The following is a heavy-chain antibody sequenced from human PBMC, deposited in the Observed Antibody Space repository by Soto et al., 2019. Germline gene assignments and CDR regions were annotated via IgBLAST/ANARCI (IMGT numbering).Heavy chain of an antibody. CDR1: GGYISGYV. CDR2: VYSTEIT. Sequence: SETMRLTNTVSGGYISGYVGSWIRQPPGKGLEWIGYVYSTEITNYNPSLKSRGAMSIDTSKNQFSLKVRSVTAAVSAVYDCARGAESWFDPLGQGTLVTGSS. V-gene: IGHV4-59*01. J-gene: IGHJ5*02. CDR3: ARGAESWFDP.